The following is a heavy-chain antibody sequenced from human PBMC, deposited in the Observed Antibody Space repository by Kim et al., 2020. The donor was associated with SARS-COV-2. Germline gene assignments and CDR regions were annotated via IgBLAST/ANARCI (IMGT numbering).Heavy chain of an antibody. V-gene: IGHV3-11*05. CDR3: ARGGYYGSVDY. CDR2: T. Sequence: TNYADSVKGRFTISRDNAKNSLYLQMNSLRAEDTAVYYCARGGYYGSVDYWGQGTLVTVSS. J-gene: IGHJ4*02. D-gene: IGHD3-10*01.